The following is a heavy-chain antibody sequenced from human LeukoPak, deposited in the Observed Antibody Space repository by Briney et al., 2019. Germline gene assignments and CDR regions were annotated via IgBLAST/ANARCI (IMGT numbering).Heavy chain of an antibody. J-gene: IGHJ2*01. V-gene: IGHV4-34*01. D-gene: IGHD6-19*01. CDR3: ARRQRGEAVAGIYWYFDL. Sequence: PSETLSLTCAVYGGSFSGYYWSWIRQPPGKGLEWIGEINHSGSTNYNPSLKSRVTISVDTSKNQFSLKLRSVTAADTAVYYCARRQRGEAVAGIYWYFDLWGRGTLVTVSS. CDR1: GGSFSGYY. CDR2: INHSGST.